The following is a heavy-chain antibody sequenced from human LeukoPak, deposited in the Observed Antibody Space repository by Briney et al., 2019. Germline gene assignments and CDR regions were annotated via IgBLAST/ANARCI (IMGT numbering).Heavy chain of an antibody. CDR2: SNSDGSST. V-gene: IGHV3-74*01. J-gene: IGHJ4*02. CDR3: AREWSGFGELPDN. CDR1: GFTFNRHW. Sequence: GGSLRLSCAASGFTFNRHWMHWVRHAPGKGLVWVSRSNSDGSSTTYADSVKGRFTTSRDNAKNTLYMQMNSLRADDTAVYYCAREWSGFGELPDNWGQGTLVTVS. D-gene: IGHD3-10*01.